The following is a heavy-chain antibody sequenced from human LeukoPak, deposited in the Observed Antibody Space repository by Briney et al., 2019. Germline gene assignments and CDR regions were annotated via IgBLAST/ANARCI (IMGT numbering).Heavy chain of an antibody. D-gene: IGHD3-9*01. CDR2: ISGSGGST. J-gene: IGHJ5*02. CDR1: GFTFSSYA. CDR3: AKEVRYYDILTGYSPAWFDP. V-gene: IGHV3-23*01. Sequence: GGSLRLSCAASGFTFSSYAMSWVRQAPGKGLEWVSAISGSGGSTYYADSVKGRFTISRDNSKNTLYLQMNSLRAEDTAVYYCAKEVRYYDILTGYSPAWFDPWGQGTLVTVSS.